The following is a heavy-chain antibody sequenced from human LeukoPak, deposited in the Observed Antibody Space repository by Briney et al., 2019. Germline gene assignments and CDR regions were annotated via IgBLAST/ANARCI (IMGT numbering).Heavy chain of an antibody. CDR2: INHSGST. CDR1: GGSFSGYY. V-gene: IGHV4-34*01. CDR3: ARDRYYDSSGYSWFDP. Sequence: SETLSLTCAVYGGSFSGYYWSWIRQPPGKGLEWIGEINHSGSTNYNPSLKSRVTISVDTSKNQFSLKLSSVTAADTAVYYCARDRYYDSSGYSWFDPWGQGTLVTVSS. D-gene: IGHD3-22*01. J-gene: IGHJ5*02.